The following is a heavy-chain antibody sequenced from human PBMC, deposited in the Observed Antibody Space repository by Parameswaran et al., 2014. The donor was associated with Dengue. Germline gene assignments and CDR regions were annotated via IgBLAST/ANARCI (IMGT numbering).Heavy chain of an antibody. CDR3: ATCPYGSGSYYYYGMDV. J-gene: IGHJ6*02. Sequence: RWIRQPPGKGLEWIGYIYYSGSTNYSPSLKSRVTISVDTSKNQFSLKLSSVTAADTAVYYCATCPYGSGSYYYYGMDVWGQGTTVTVSS. CDR2: IYYSGST. V-gene: IGHV4-59*01. D-gene: IGHD3-10*01.